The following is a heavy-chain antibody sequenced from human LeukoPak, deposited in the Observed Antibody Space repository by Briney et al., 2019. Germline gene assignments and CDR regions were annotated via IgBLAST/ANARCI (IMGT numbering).Heavy chain of an antibody. D-gene: IGHD3-3*01. V-gene: IGHV4-39*07. CDR1: GGSISSSSYY. CDR2: IYYSGST. J-gene: IGHJ5*02. Sequence: PSETLSLTCTVSGGSISSSSYYWGWIRQPPGKGLEWIGNIYYSGSTYSNPSLKSRVTISVDTSKNQFSLKLSSVTAADTAVYYCAREDYDFWSGYYEGENWFDPWGQGTPVTVSS. CDR3: AREDYDFWSGYYEGENWFDP.